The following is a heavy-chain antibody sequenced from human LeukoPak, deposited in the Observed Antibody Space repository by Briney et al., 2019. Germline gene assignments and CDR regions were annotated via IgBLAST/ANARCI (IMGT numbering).Heavy chain of an antibody. D-gene: IGHD6-13*01. V-gene: IGHV3-21*01. CDR2: TSSSSSYI. J-gene: IGHJ4*02. CDR1: GFTLSSYS. Sequence: GGSLRLSCAASGFTLSSYSMNGVGQAPGKGVEWVSSTSSSSSYIYYADSVKGRFTISRDNAKNSLYLQMNSLRAEDTAVYYCARDPAYSSSWYWGQGTLVTVSS. CDR3: ARDPAYSSSWY.